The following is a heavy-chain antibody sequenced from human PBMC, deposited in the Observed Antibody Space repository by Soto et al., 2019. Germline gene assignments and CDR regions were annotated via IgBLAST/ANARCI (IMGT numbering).Heavy chain of an antibody. J-gene: IGHJ4*02. CDR2: IGPGSGAT. CDR3: GRGRSGQIVVFY. CDR1: GYTFTGHY. Sequence: GASVKVSCKASGYTFTGHYIHWVRQAPEQGPEWMGEIGPGSGATRYAQRFQGRVAMTRDMSITTVYMELNNLSPDDTAVYYCGRGRSGQIVVFYWGQGTPVT. V-gene: IGHV1-2*02. D-gene: IGHD1-26*01.